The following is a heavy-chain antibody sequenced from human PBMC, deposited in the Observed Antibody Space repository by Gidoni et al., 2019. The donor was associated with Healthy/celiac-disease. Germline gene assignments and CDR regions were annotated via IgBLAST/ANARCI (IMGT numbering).Heavy chain of an antibody. CDR2: IYSGGST. J-gene: IGHJ2*01. CDR3: ARDRSGSYSNWYFDL. D-gene: IGHD1-26*01. V-gene: IGHV3-53*01. Sequence: EVQLVESGGGLIQPGGSLRLSCAASGFTVSSNYMSWVRQAPGKGLEWVSVIYSGGSTYYADSVKGRFTISRDNSKNTLYLQMNSLRAEDTAVYYCARDRSGSYSNWYFDLWGRGTLVTVSS. CDR1: GFTVSSNY.